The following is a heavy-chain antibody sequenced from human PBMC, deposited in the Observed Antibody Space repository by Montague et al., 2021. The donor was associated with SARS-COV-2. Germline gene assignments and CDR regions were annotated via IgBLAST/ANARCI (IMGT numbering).Heavy chain of an antibody. CDR3: GRLSSSTYYGYIDF. Sequence: SLRLSCAASGFNFDEYGMSWVRQAPGKGLQWVAGVKWNGGGPDYGDSLRGRFTISRDNAKNSLYLQMDSLRAEDTAFYYCGRLSSSTYYGYIDFWGQGTLVTVSS. CDR2: VKWNGGGP. V-gene: IGHV3-20*04. J-gene: IGHJ4*02. CDR1: GFNFDEYG. D-gene: IGHD3-10*01.